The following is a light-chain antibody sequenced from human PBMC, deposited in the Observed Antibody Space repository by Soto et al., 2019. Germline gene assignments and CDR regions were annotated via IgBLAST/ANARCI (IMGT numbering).Light chain of an antibody. J-gene: IGKJ1*01. Sequence: EIVMTQSPATLSVSPGERATLSCRAGQSVSSNLAWYQQKPGQAPRLLMYGASTRATAIPARFSGSGSGTEFTLTISSLQSEDFAVYYCQQYNNWPRTFGQGTKVDIK. V-gene: IGKV3-15*01. CDR1: QSVSSN. CDR3: QQYNNWPRT. CDR2: GAS.